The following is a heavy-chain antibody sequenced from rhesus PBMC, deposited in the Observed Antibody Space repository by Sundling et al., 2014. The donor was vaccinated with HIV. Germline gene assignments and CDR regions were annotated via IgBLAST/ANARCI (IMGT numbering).Heavy chain of an antibody. V-gene: IGHV3-59*01. Sequence: EVQLVETGGGFVQPGGSLRLSCAASGFSFSDYYMHWVRQAPGKGLEWVSGISYTGGSTYYADSVKGRFTISRENAKNTLYLQMDSLRAEDTAVYYCARGSDGGILDYWGQGVLVTVSS. CDR2: ISYTGGST. CDR3: ARGSDGGILDY. CDR1: GFSFSDYY. D-gene: IGHD3-28*01. J-gene: IGHJ4*01.